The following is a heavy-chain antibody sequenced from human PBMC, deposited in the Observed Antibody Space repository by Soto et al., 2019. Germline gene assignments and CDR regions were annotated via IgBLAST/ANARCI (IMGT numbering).Heavy chain of an antibody. CDR1: GYTFTSYG. CDR2: ISAYNGNT. V-gene: IGHV1-18*01. CDR3: ARVSANYDILTGSMRKALEY. D-gene: IGHD3-9*01. J-gene: IGHJ4*02. Sequence: ASVKVSCKASGYTFTSYGISWVRQAPGQGLEWMGWISAYNGNTNYAQKLQGRVTMTTDTSTSTAYMELRSLRSDDTAVYYCARVSANYDILTGSMRKALEYWGQGTLVTVSS.